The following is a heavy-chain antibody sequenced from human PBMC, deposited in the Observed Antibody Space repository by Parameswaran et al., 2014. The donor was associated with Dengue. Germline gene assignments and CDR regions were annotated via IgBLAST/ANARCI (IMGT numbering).Heavy chain of an antibody. Sequence: WVRQAPGQGLEWMGRINPNSGGTNYAQKFQGRVTMTRDTSISTAYMELSRLRSDDTAVYYCARRGYYYDSSGYYYEYFDYWGQGTLVTVSS. J-gene: IGHJ4*02. V-gene: IGHV1-2*06. D-gene: IGHD3-22*01. CDR3: ARRGYYYDSSGYYYEYFDY. CDR2: INPNSGGT.